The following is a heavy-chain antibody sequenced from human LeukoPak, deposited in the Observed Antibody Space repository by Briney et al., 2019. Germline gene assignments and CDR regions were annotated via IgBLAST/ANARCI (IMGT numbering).Heavy chain of an antibody. CDR3: AREENYDFWSGYFDY. CDR1: GGSFSGYY. CDR2: INHSGST. D-gene: IGHD3-3*01. J-gene: IGHJ4*02. V-gene: IGHV4-34*01. Sequence: SETLSLTCAVYGGSFSGYYWSWIRQPPGKGLEWIGEINHSGSTIYNPSLKSRVTISLDTSKNQFSLKLSSVTAADTAVYYCAREENYDFWSGYFDYWGQGTLVTVSS.